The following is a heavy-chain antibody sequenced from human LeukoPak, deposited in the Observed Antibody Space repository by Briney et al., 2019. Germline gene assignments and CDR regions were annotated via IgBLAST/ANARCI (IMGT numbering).Heavy chain of an antibody. D-gene: IGHD3-10*01. CDR2: NYTSWST. Sequence: SETLSLTCTVSGGSISSGSYYWSWIRQPAGKGLEWIRHNYTSWSTTYNPSLKSRVTIPVDTSKNQFSLKLSSVTAADTAVYYCARDTPKYYYGSGSYYNVVDYWGQGTLVTVSS. CDR3: ARDTPKYYYGSGSYYNVVDY. CDR1: GGSISSGSYY. V-gene: IGHV4-61*09. J-gene: IGHJ4*02.